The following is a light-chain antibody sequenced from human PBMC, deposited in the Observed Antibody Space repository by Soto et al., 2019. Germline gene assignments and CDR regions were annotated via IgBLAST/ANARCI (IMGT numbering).Light chain of an antibody. Sequence: EIVMTQSPATLSASPGERATLSCRASQSVDSKLAWYQQKPGQAPRLLIYGASTRATGLPARFSGSGSGTEFTLTISSLQSEDFAVYYCQQYDNWPPITFGQGTRLEIK. CDR1: QSVDSK. CDR3: QQYDNWPPIT. CDR2: GAS. V-gene: IGKV3-15*01. J-gene: IGKJ5*01.